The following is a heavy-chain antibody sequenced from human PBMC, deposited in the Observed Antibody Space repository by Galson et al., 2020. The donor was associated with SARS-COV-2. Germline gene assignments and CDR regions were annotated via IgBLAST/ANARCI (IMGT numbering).Heavy chain of an antibody. CDR1: GYTFTGHY. J-gene: IGHJ6*02. V-gene: IGHV1-2*02. Sequence: GESLKNSCKPSGYTFTGHYMHWVRQAPGQGLEWMGWINPNSGGTKYAQKFQGRVTMTRDTSISTAYMELSRLRSDDTAIYYCARAGQSPDYYYYYNLDVWGQGTTVTVSS. CDR3: ARAGQSPDYYYYYNLDV. D-gene: IGHD3-10*01. CDR2: INPNSGGT.